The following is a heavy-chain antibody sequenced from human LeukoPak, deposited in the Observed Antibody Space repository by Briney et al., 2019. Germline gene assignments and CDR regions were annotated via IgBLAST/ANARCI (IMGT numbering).Heavy chain of an antibody. CDR1: GCTFSSYA. D-gene: IGHD3-9*01. V-gene: IGHV1-69*06. CDR2: IITIFSTA. J-gene: IGHJ6*03. Sequence: SVKVSCTASGCTFSSYAISWVRQAPGQGLEWMGRIITIFSTANYAHKFKGRFTITADKSTNTAYMQLSSLRSEDTAVYYCAAGLPIYYYNYYMDVWGKGTTVTVSS. CDR3: AAGLPIYYYNYYMDV.